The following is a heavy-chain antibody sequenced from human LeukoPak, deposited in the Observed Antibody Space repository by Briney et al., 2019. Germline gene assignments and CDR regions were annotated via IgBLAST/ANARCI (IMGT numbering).Heavy chain of an antibody. CDR3: ARDLKRWLPSELDY. CDR1: GFTFSSYG. V-gene: IGHV3-30*03. CDR2: ISYDGSNK. D-gene: IGHD5-24*01. Sequence: GGSLRLSCAASGFTFSSYGMHWVRQAPGKGLEWVAVISYDGSNKYYADSVKGRFTISRDNSKNTLYLQMNSLGAEDTAVYYCARDLKRWLPSELDYWGQGTLVTVSS. J-gene: IGHJ4*02.